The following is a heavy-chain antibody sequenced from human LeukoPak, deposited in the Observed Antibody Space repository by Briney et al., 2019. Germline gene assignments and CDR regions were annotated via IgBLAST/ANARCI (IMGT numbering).Heavy chain of an antibody. CDR3: TRLVRSGTYYDFDD. CDR1: GFTFDDYA. Sequence: PGGSLRLSCAASGFTFDDYAMHWVRQAPGKGLEWVGRSRNKANGYTTEYAASVKGRFTISRDDSKNSLYLQMDSLKAEDTATYYCTRLVRSGTYYDFDDWGQGTLVTVSS. J-gene: IGHJ4*02. CDR2: SRNKANGYTT. D-gene: IGHD1-26*01. V-gene: IGHV3-72*01.